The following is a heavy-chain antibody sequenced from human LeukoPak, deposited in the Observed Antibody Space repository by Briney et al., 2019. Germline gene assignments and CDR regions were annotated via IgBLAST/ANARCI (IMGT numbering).Heavy chain of an antibody. J-gene: IGHJ4*02. V-gene: IGHV1-2*04. CDR2: INPNSGGT. D-gene: IGHD3-22*01. CDR3: ARASRDYDSSGCCLGY. CDR1: GYTFTGYY. Sequence: ASVKVSCKASGYTFTGYYMHWVRQAPGQGLEWMGWINPNSGGTNYAQKFQGWVTTTRDTSISTAYMELSRLRSDDTAVYYCARASRDYDSSGCCLGYWGQGTLVTVSS.